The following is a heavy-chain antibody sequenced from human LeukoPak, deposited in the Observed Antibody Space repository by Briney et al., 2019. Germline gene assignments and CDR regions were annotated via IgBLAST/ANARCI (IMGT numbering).Heavy chain of an antibody. CDR1: GFTFSSYA. J-gene: IGHJ6*03. CDR3: AKPSGSYYGYYYYYYMDV. CDR2: ISGRGGST. Sequence: GGSLRLSCAASGFTFSSYAMSWVRQAPGKGLEWVSAISGRGGSTYYADSVKGRFTISRDNSKNTLYLQMNSLIAEDTAVYYCAKPSGSYYGYYYYYYMDVWGKGTTVTVSS. V-gene: IGHV3-23*01. D-gene: IGHD1-26*01.